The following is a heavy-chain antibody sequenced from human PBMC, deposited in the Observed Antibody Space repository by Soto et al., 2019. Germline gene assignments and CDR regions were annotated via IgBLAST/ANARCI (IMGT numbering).Heavy chain of an antibody. J-gene: IGHJ5*02. CDR1: GYTFTSYG. D-gene: IGHD3-10*01. V-gene: IGHV1-18*01. Sequence: QVQLVQSGAEMKNPGASVKVSCKASGYTFTSYGISWVRQAPGQGLEWMGWISGFNDDTNHAQKLQGRVTMTKDTSTSTAYMELRSLKSDDTAVYYCARSGSYYPARNRFGPWGQGTLVTVSS. CDR3: ARSGSYYPARNRFGP. CDR2: ISGFNDDT.